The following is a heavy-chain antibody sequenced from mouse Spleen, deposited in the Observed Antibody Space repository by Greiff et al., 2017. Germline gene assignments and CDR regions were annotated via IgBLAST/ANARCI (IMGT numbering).Heavy chain of an antibody. CDR2: IYPGSGNT. CDR3: ARSVVALDY. D-gene: IGHD1-1*01. CDR1: GYTFTDYY. J-gene: IGHJ2*01. Sequence: VMLVESGAELVRPGASVKLSCKASGYTFTDYYINWVKQRPGQGLEWIARIYPGSGNTYYNEKFKGKATLTAEKSSSTAYMQLSSLTSEDSAVYFCARSVVALDYWGQGTTLTVSS. V-gene: IGHV1-76*01.